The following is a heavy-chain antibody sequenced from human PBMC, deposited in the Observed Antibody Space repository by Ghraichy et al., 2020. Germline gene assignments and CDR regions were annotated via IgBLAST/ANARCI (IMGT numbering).Heavy chain of an antibody. D-gene: IGHD3-22*01. CDR2: INHSGST. CDR1: GGSFSGYY. V-gene: IGHV4-34*01. J-gene: IGHJ4*02. CDR3: ARVSITMIVVAIDY. Sequence: SETLSLTCAVYGGSFSGYYWSWIRQPPGKGLEWIGEINHSGSTNYNPSLKSRVTISVDTSKNQFSLKLSSVTAADTAVYYCARVSITMIVVAIDYWGQGTLVTVSS.